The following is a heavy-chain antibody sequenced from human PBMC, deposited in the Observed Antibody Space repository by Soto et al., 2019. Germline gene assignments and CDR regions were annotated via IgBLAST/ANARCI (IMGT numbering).Heavy chain of an antibody. CDR1: GSTFTRYD. V-gene: IGHV1-8*01. D-gene: IGHD2-2*01. CDR3: ASPPPLHCSSTSCYALGAPL. CDR2: MNPNSGNT. Sequence: ASVKVSCKASGSTFTRYDINWVRQATGQGLEWMGWMNPNSGNTGYAQKFQGRVTMTRNTSISTAYMELSSLRSEDTAVYYCASPPPLHCSSTSCYALGAPLWGQGTLVTVSS. J-gene: IGHJ4*02.